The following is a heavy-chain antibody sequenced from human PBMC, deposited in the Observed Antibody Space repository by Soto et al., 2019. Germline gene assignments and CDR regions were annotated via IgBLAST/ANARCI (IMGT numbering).Heavy chain of an antibody. CDR1: GFTFSSYA. J-gene: IGHJ6*02. Sequence: EVQLLESGGGLVQPGGSLRLSCAASGFTFSSYAMSWVRQAPGKGLEWVSAISGSGGSTYYEDSVKGRFTLSRDNSKNPLYLQLHRLRGEDTAVSYSARTLAAAMKYYDYYYGMDVWGRGTMVTVSS. CDR3: ARTLAAAMKYYDYYYGMDV. D-gene: IGHD6-13*01. CDR2: ISGSGGST. V-gene: IGHV3-23*01.